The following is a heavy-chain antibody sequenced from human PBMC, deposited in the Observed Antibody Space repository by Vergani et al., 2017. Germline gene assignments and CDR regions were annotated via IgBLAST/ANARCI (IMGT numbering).Heavy chain of an antibody. Sequence: QVQLVESGGGVVQPGRSLRLSCAASGFTFSSYAMHWVRQAPGKGLEWVAVISYDGSNKYYADSVKGRFTISRDNSKNTLYLQMNSLRAEDTAVYYCARASYYDFWSGYSWGQGTLVTVSS. CDR3: ARASYYDFWSGYS. CDR1: GFTFSSYA. J-gene: IGHJ4*02. CDR2: ISYDGSNK. D-gene: IGHD3-3*01. V-gene: IGHV3-30*01.